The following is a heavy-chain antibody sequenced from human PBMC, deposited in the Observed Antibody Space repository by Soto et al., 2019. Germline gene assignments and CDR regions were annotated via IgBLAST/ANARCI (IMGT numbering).Heavy chain of an antibody. J-gene: IGHJ4*02. D-gene: IGHD3-22*01. CDR2: ISYDGSNK. Sequence: GGSLRLSCAASGFTFSSYGMHWVRQAPGKGLEWVAVISYDGSNKYYADSVKGRFTISRDNSKNTLYLQMNSLRAEDTAVYYCAKFDYESSGFTEDYWGQGTLVTVSS. CDR3: AKFDYESSGFTEDY. CDR1: GFTFSSYG. V-gene: IGHV3-30*18.